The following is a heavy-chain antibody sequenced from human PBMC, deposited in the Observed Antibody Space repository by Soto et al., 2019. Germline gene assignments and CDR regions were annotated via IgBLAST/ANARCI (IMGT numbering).Heavy chain of an antibody. CDR1: GFIFDSYA. D-gene: IGHD3-10*01. V-gene: IGHV3-23*01. CDR3: GGGPDYRNNYYYGMDV. CDR2: ISGSGHNT. Sequence: PGGSLRRSCTASGFIFDSYAMSWVRQAPGKGLECISTISGSGHNTYYADSVKGRFTISRDSSKDTVYLQMNNLRADDTAVYFCGGGPDYRNNYYYGMDVWGQGTTVTVSS. J-gene: IGHJ6*02.